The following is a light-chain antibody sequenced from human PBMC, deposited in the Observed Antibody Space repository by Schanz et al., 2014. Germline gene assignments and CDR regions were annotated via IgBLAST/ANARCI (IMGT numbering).Light chain of an antibody. J-gene: IGLJ2*01. V-gene: IGLV2-8*01. Sequence: QSALTQPPSASGSPGQSVTISCTGTSSDIGGYNFVSWYQQHPGEAPKLMMYEVTKRPSGVSDRFSGSKSGNTASLTVSWLQAEDEADYYCSSYASNNNLVFGGGTKLTVL. CDR3: SSYASNNNLV. CDR2: EVT. CDR1: SSDIGGYNF.